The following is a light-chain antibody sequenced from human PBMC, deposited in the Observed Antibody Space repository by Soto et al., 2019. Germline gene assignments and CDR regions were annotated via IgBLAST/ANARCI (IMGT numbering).Light chain of an antibody. CDR2: GNN. CDR3: QSYDSSLSGWV. V-gene: IGLV1-40*01. J-gene: IGLJ3*02. CDR1: GAVYD. Sequence: QSVLTQPPSVSGAPGQRVTISGIGAVYDVHWYQQLPGTAPKVLIYGNNNRPSGVPDRFSGSKSGTSASLAITGLQAEDEADYYCQSYDSSLSGWVFGGGTKLTVL.